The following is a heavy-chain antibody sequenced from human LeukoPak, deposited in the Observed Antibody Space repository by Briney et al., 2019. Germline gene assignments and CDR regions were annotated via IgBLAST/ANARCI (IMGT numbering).Heavy chain of an antibody. V-gene: IGHV3-23*01. Sequence: GGSLRLSCAASGFSFSNYAMSWVRQAPGKGLEWVSSISDSGAATYYADSVKGRFTISRDNSKNTLYLQLNSLGAEDTAVYYCAKIAPWGAVTTTDGFDYWDQGTLVTVSS. D-gene: IGHD4-17*01. J-gene: IGHJ4*02. CDR2: ISDSGAAT. CDR3: AKIAPWGAVTTTDGFDY. CDR1: GFSFSNYA.